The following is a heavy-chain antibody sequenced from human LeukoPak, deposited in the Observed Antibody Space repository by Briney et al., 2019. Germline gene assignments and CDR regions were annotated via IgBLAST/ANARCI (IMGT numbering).Heavy chain of an antibody. D-gene: IGHD6-13*01. CDR2: INHSGST. CDR1: GGSFSGYY. Sequence: SETLSLTCAVYGGSFSGYYWSWIRQPPGKGLEWIGEINHSGSTNYNPSLKSRVTISVDTSKNQFSLKLSSVTAADTAVYYCARSRIAALSDYWGQGTLVTVSS. J-gene: IGHJ4*02. V-gene: IGHV4-34*01. CDR3: ARSRIAALSDY.